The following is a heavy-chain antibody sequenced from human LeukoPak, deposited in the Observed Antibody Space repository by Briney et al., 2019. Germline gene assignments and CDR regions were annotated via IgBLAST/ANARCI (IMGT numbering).Heavy chain of an antibody. CDR2: ISGRGGGGGVIT. D-gene: IGHD2-15*01. V-gene: IGHV3-23*01. J-gene: IGHJ4*02. CDR1: GFTFSSYA. CDR3: AKWAGEETFSGHYYGPLDH. Sequence: PGGSLRLSCVASGFTFSSYAMRWVRQAPGKGLEWVSGISGRGGGGGVITDYADSVKGRFTISRDNFKSTMFLQMNSLRAEDTALYYCAKWAGEETFSGHYYGPLDHWGQGTQVTVSS.